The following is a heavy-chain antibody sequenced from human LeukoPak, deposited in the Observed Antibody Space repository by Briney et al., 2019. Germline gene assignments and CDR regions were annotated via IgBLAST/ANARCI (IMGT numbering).Heavy chain of an antibody. J-gene: IGHJ4*02. CDR2: IYYSGST. Sequence: SETLSLTCTVSGGSISSSSYYWGWIRQPPGKGLEWIGSIYYSGSTIYNPSLRSRLTISSDTSKNHFSMKLTSVTAADTAVYYCAACLRGGNCFSFDYWGRGTLVTVSS. V-gene: IGHV4-39*07. CDR1: GGSISSSSYY. CDR3: AACLRGGNCFSFDY. D-gene: IGHD2-21*02.